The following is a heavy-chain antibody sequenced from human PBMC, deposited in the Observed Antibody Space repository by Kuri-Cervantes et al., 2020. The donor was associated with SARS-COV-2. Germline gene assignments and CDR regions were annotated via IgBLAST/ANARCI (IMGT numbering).Heavy chain of an antibody. D-gene: IGHD6-13*01. CDR2: IKQDGSEK. Sequence: ETLSLTCAVYGGSFSGYYWSWIRQPPGKGLEWVANIKQDGSEKYYVDSVKGRFTISRDSAKNSLYLQMNSLRAEDTAVYYCARDRGIAAQMDVWGQGTTVTVSS. CDR1: GGSFSGYY. V-gene: IGHV3-7*03. J-gene: IGHJ6*02. CDR3: ARDRGIAAQMDV.